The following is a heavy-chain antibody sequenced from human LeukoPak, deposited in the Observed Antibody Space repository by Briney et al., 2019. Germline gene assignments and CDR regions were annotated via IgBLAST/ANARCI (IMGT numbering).Heavy chain of an antibody. J-gene: IGHJ5*02. CDR2: IYYSGST. CDR1: GGSISSSSYY. Sequence: SETLSLTCTVSGGSISSSSYYWGWIRQPPGKGLEWIGSIYYSGSTYYNPSLKSRVTISVDTSKNQFSLKLSSVTAADTAVYYCARARSSWYLEGWFDPWGQGTLVTVSS. V-gene: IGHV4-39*01. D-gene: IGHD6-13*01. CDR3: ARARSSWYLEGWFDP.